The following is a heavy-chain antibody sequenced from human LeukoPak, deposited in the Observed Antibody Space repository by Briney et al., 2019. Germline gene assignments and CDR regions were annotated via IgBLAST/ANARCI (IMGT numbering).Heavy chain of an antibody. Sequence: ASVKVSCKASGYTFTSYDINWVRQATGQGLERLGWMNANSGNTGYAQKFPGRVTMTRNTSISTAYMELSSLRSEDTAVYYCARGRHYDFWSGYTSLDYWGQGTLVTVSS. CDR3: ARGRHYDFWSGYTSLDY. CDR2: MNANSGNT. D-gene: IGHD3-3*01. V-gene: IGHV1-8*01. CDR1: GYTFTSYD. J-gene: IGHJ4*02.